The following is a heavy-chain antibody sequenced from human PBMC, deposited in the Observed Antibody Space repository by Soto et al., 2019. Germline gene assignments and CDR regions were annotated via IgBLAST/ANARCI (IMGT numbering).Heavy chain of an antibody. D-gene: IGHD3-22*01. CDR1: GYMFRSYG. J-gene: IGHJ4*02. Sequence: ASVKVSCKASGYMFRSYGISWVRQAPGKGLEWMGWISTYNGNTKYGQKFQGRVTLTTETSTSTVYMDLRSLRFDDTAVYYCARGAEDYYYDYRGYYSSSTFDYWGPGTLVTVSS. V-gene: IGHV1-18*01. CDR2: ISTYNGNT. CDR3: ARGAEDYYYDYRGYYSSSTFDY.